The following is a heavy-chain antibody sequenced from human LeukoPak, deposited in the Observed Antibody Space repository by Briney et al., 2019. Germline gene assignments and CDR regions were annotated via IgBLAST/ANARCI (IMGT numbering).Heavy chain of an antibody. V-gene: IGHV3-11*04. CDR3: ARTSYDILTGYYVDFDY. CDR2: ISSGSSTI. Sequence: GGSLRLSCAASGFTFSDYYMSWIRQAPGKGLEWVSYISSGSSTIYYADSVKGRFTISRDNSKNSLFLQMNSLRAEDTAVYYCARTSYDILTGYYVDFDYWGQGTLVTVSS. CDR1: GFTFSDYY. J-gene: IGHJ4*02. D-gene: IGHD3-9*01.